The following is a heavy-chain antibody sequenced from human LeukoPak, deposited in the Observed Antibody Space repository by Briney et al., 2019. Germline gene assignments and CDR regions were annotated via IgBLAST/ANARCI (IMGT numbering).Heavy chain of an antibody. V-gene: IGHV3-66*01. CDR3: AREEQYSYSY. J-gene: IGHJ4*02. D-gene: IGHD5-18*01. CDR1: GFTVSSNY. Sequence: GGSLRLSCAASGFTVSSNYMSWVRQAPGKGLEWVSVIYSGGSTYYADSVTGRFTISRDSSKNTLYLQMNSLRAEDTAVYYCAREEQYSYSYWGQGTLVTVSS. CDR2: IYSGGST.